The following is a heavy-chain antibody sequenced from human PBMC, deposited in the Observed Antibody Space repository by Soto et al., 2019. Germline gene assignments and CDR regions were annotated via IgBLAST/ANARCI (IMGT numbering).Heavy chain of an antibody. CDR3: ASCSRSSCSNQDYFYYYGMDV. J-gene: IGHJ6*02. CDR1: GGTFSNYV. Sequence: SVKVSCKPSGGTFSNYVISWLRQAPGQGLEWMGGIIPIIGAPYYAQKFQGRVTITADTSTSAAYMELSSLRSEDTAVYYCASCSRSSCSNQDYFYYYGMDVWGQGTTVTASS. V-gene: IGHV1-69*06. D-gene: IGHD6-6*01. CDR2: IIPIIGAP.